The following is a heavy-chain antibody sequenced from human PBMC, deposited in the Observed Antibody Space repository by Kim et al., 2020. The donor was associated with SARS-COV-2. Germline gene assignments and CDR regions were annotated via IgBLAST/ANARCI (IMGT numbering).Heavy chain of an antibody. CDR2: IYYSGSP. CDR3: ARHYSISNPPYNWFDP. V-gene: IGHV4-39*01. D-gene: IGHD6-6*01. Sequence: SETLSLTCTVSGGSISSSSYYWGWIRQPPGKGLEWIGSIYYSGSPYYNPSLKSRVTISVDTSKNQFTLKLSSVTAADTAVYYCARHYSISNPPYNWFDPWGQGTLGTVSS. CDR1: GGSISSSSYY. J-gene: IGHJ5*02.